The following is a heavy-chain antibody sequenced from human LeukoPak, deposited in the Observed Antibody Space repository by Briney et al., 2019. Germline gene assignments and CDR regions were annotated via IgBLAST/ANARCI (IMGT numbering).Heavy chain of an antibody. J-gene: IGHJ4*02. CDR2: IYPGDSDT. D-gene: IGHD6-19*01. V-gene: IGHV5-51*01. CDR3: ARSRAVAAIDY. CDR1: GYSFTSYW. Sequence: GESLKISFKGFGYSFTSYWIGWVRQMPGKGLGWMGIIYPGDSDTRYSPSFQGQVTISADKSISTAYLQWSSLKASDTAMYYCARSRAVAAIDYWGQGTLVTVSS.